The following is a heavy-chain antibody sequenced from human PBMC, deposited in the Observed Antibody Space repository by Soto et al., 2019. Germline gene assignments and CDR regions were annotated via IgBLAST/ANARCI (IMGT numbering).Heavy chain of an antibody. V-gene: IGHV4-30-2*01. CDR3: ARESTSGWATGGLYEY. D-gene: IGHD6-19*01. CDR2: IYHSGST. CDR1: GGSISSGGFS. Sequence: SETLSLTCAVSGGSISSGGFSWSWIRQPPGKGLEWIGYIYHSGSTYYNPSLNSRVTISVDRSKNQFSLRLRSVSAADTAVYYCARESTSGWATGGLYEYWGQGSLVTVSS. J-gene: IGHJ4*02.